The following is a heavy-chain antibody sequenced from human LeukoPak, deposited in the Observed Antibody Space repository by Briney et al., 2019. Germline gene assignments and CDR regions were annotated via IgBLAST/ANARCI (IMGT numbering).Heavy chain of an antibody. CDR2: IYYSGST. CDR1: GGSISSGNYY. CDR3: ARGSYYYDSGGYTFDY. V-gene: IGHV4-61*01. J-gene: IGHJ4*02. Sequence: SETPSLTCTVSGGSISSGNYYWSWIRQPPGKGLEWIGYIYYSGSTNYNPSLKSRVTMSVDTSKNQFSLKLSFVTAADTAVYNCARGSYYYDSGGYTFDYWGQGTLVTVSS. D-gene: IGHD3-22*01.